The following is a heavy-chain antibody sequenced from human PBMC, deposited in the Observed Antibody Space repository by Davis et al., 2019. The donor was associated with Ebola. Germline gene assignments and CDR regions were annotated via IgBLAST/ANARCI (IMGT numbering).Heavy chain of an antibody. CDR2: IIPILGIA. Sequence: SVKVSCKASGGTFSSYAISWVRQAPGQGLEWMGGIIPILGIANYAQKLQGRVTMTTDTSTSTAYMELRSLRSDDTAVYYCARDYYGSGSWGDYWGQGTLVTVSS. V-gene: IGHV1-69*10. CDR3: ARDYYGSGSWGDY. CDR1: GGTFSSYA. D-gene: IGHD3-10*01. J-gene: IGHJ4*02.